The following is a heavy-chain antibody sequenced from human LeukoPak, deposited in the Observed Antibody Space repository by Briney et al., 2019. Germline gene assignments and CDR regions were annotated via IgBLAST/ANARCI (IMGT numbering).Heavy chain of an antibody. V-gene: IGHV1-2*04. Sequence: ASVKVSCKASVYTFTGYYIHWVRQAPGQGLEWMGWINPNSGGTNYAQKFQGWVTMTRDTSISTAYMELSRLRSDDTAVYYCARVGSGSYWDYFDYWGQGTLVTVSS. CDR2: INPNSGGT. J-gene: IGHJ4*02. D-gene: IGHD3-10*01. CDR1: VYTFTGYY. CDR3: ARVGSGSYWDYFDY.